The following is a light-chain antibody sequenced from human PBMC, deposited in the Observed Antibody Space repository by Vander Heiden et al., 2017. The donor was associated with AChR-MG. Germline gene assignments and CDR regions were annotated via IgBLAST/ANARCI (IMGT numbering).Light chain of an antibody. CDR3: SSYTITSTRDV. Sequence: QSALTQPSPVSGSPGQSSSIICTCTSSCIGAYNYFSRYQQHPGKAPKLIIYDLSNRPSGVSNRFSGSKSGSTASLTISGLQAEDEADYYCSSYTITSTRDVFGTGTKVTVL. CDR1: SSCIGAYNY. J-gene: IGLJ1*01. V-gene: IGLV2-14*03. CDR2: DLS.